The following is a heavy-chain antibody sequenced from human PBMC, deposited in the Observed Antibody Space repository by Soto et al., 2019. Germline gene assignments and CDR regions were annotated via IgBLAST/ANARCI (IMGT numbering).Heavy chain of an antibody. Sequence: ASVKVSCKASGYTFTSYAMHWVRQAPGQRLEWMGWINAGNGNTKYSQKFQGRVTITRDTSASTAYMELISLRSEDTAVYYCARRRIAAAGTSAFDIWGQGTMVTVSS. V-gene: IGHV1-3*01. D-gene: IGHD6-13*01. J-gene: IGHJ3*02. CDR2: INAGNGNT. CDR3: ARRRIAAAGTSAFDI. CDR1: GYTFTSYA.